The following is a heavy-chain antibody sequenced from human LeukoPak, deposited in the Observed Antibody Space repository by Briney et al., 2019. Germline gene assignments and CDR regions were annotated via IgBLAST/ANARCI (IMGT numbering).Heavy chain of an antibody. CDR3: AKALGSGRHFDF. J-gene: IGHJ4*02. Sequence: GGSLRLSCVASGFTFSSYAMSWVRQAPGKGLEWVSAITSGGGNTYYADSVKGRFTIYRDNSKNTLYLQMNSLRAEDTAVYYCAKALGSGRHFDFWGQGTLVTVSS. CDR1: GFTFSSYA. CDR2: ITSGGGNT. V-gene: IGHV3-23*01. D-gene: IGHD3-10*01.